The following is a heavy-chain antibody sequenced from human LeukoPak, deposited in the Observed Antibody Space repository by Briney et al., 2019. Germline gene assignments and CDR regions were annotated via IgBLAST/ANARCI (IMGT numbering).Heavy chain of an antibody. CDR3: ARLGYYDSVSYFAEFDP. Sequence: GESLKISCKGSGYSFTNYWIGWVRQMPGKGLEWMGIIYAGDSDTRYSPSFQGQVTISADKPISTAYLQWSSLKASDTAMYYCARLGYYDSVSYFAEFDPWGQGTLVTVSS. CDR1: GYSFTNYW. V-gene: IGHV5-51*01. D-gene: IGHD3-10*01. CDR2: IYAGDSDT. J-gene: IGHJ5*02.